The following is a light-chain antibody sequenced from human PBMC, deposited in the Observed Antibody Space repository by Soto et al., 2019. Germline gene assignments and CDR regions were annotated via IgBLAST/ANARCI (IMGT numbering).Light chain of an antibody. CDR2: LTGDGSH. Sequence: QPVLTQSPSASASPGASVKLTCTLSSDHNTYAIAWHQQQPGKGPRYLLKLTGDGSHIKGDGIPDRFSGSSSGAERYLTISSLQSEDEADYYCQTWGTGIWVFGGGTKLTVL. V-gene: IGLV4-69*01. CDR1: SDHNTYA. J-gene: IGLJ3*02. CDR3: QTWGTGIWV.